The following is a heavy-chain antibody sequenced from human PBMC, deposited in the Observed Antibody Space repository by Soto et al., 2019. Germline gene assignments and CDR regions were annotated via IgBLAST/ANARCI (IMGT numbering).Heavy chain of an antibody. CDR1: GLTFSNCA. Sequence: GGSLRLSCAVSGLTFSNCAMGWVRQAPGRGLEWVSSIRESGGEAYYADSVKGRFTISRDDSRNTLYLQMNSLRADDTAVYVCAKVLGLVDPFDGWGQGTVVTFSS. V-gene: IGHV3-23*01. J-gene: IGHJ3*01. CDR3: AKVLGLVDPFDG. D-gene: IGHD6-6*01. CDR2: IRESGGEA.